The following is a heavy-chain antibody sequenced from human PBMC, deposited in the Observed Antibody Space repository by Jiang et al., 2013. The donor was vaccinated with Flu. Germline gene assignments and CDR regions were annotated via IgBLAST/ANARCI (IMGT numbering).Heavy chain of an antibody. CDR3: VPTLREYSSGWYEWFDP. D-gene: IGHD6-19*01. J-gene: IGHJ5*02. CDR1: GYTFTNYA. V-gene: IGHV7-4-1*04. Sequence: QSGSELKKPGASVKVSCMASGYTFTNYAMHWVRQAPGQGLRWMGWISTNTDNAAYALDFTGRFVFSLDTSVSMAYLQITSLEADDTAVYYCVPTLREYSSGWYEWFDPWGQGTLVTVSS. CDR2: ISTNTDNA.